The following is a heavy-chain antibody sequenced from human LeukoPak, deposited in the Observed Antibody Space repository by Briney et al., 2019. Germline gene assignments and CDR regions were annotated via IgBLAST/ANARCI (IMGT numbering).Heavy chain of an antibody. CDR3: ARHRRTGHFDY. J-gene: IGHJ4*02. CDR2: ISSSSSYI. V-gene: IGHV3-21*01. D-gene: IGHD3-16*02. Sequence: PGGSLRLSCAASGFTFSSYSMNWVHQAPGKGLEWVSSISSSSSYIYYADSVKGRFTISRDNAKNSLYLQMNSLRAEDTAVYYCARHRRTGHFDYWGQGTLVTVSS. CDR1: GFTFSSYS.